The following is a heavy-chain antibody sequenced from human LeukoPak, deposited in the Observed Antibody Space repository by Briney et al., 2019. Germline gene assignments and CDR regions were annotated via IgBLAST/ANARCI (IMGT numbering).Heavy chain of an antibody. CDR1: GGTFSSYA. V-gene: IGHV1-69*05. CDR2: FTPILGTA. D-gene: IGHD2-2*01. Sequence: SVKVSCKASGGTFSSYAISWVRQAPGQGLEWMGGFTPILGTANYAQKFQGRVTMTRDTSISTAYMELSRLRSDDTAVYYCAREYQLLGNPWGQGTLVTVSS. CDR3: AREYQLLGNP. J-gene: IGHJ5*02.